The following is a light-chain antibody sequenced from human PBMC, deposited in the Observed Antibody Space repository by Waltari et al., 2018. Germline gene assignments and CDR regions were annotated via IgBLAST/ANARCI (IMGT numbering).Light chain of an antibody. CDR2: NNF. Sequence: QSVLTHPPSVSGAPGQEVTIPCTGRSSTIGAGYAVHWYQQLPETAPKLLIYNNFDRPSGVPDRFSASKSDTSASLAITGLQADDEAHYYCQSYDSSLSGSVFGGGTKLTVL. CDR1: SSTIGAGYA. CDR3: QSYDSSLSGSV. V-gene: IGLV1-40*01. J-gene: IGLJ3*02.